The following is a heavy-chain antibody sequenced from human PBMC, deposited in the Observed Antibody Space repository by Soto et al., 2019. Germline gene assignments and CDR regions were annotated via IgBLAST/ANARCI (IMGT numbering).Heavy chain of an antibody. CDR3: SRSLGTGWPFDY. CDR2: IRSKTYGGTA. J-gene: IGHJ4*02. D-gene: IGHD6-19*01. CDR1: GFGFGDSA. Sequence: GGSLRLSCSGSGFGFGDSALSWFRQAPGKRLEWVGLIRSKTYGGTADYAASVKGRFTISRDDSVSAAYLQMNSLTTEDTAVYYCSRSLGTGWPFDYWGQGTLVTVSS. V-gene: IGHV3-49*03.